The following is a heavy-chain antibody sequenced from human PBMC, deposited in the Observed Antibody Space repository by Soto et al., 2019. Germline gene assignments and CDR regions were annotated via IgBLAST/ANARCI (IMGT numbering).Heavy chain of an antibody. D-gene: IGHD2-2*02. Sequence: NPSETLSLTCTVSGGSISSGDYYWSWIRQPPGKGLEWIGYIYYSGSTYYNPSLKSRVTISVDTSKNQFSLKLSSVTAADTAVYYCARVGCSSTSCYTDGVYYYGMDVWGQGTTVTVSS. CDR3: ARVGCSSTSCYTDGVYYYGMDV. J-gene: IGHJ6*02. CDR2: IYYSGST. CDR1: GGSISSGDYY. V-gene: IGHV4-30-4*01.